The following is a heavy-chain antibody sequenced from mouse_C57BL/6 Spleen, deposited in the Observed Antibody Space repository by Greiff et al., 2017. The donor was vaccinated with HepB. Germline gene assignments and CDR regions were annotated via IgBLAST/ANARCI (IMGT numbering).Heavy chain of an antibody. CDR2: IYPGDGDT. CDR3: ARPYSNYVNYAMDY. J-gene: IGHJ4*01. V-gene: IGHV1-82*01. CDR1: GYAFSSSW. D-gene: IGHD2-5*01. Sequence: QVQLKESGPELVKPGASVKISCKASGYAFSSSWMNWVKQRPGKGLEWIGRIYPGDGDTNYNGKFKGKATLTADKSSSTAYMQLSSLTSEDSAVYFCARPYSNYVNYAMDYWGQGTSVTVSS.